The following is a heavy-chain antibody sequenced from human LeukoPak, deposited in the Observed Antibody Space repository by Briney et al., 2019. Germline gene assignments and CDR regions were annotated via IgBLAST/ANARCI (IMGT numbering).Heavy chain of an antibody. CDR1: GFTFSNVW. J-gene: IGHJ4*02. Sequence: GGSLGLSCAVSGFTFSNVWMSLVRQAPGKGLELVGRIKNKTEGGTTHYAAPVQDRFPISRDDSQDTLDLQMNSLKTEHKAVFHCPPHIVMPLPTGSARVAYWGKGTLVTVSS. V-gene: IGHV3-15*01. D-gene: IGHD1-1*01. CDR2: IKNKTEGGTT. CDR3: PPHIVMPLPTGSARVAY.